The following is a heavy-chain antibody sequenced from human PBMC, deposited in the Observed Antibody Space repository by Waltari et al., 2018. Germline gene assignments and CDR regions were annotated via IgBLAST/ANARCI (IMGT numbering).Heavy chain of an antibody. CDR3: ARACGDDCLWGFDP. D-gene: IGHD2-21*02. Sequence: QVQLVESGGGVVQPGRSLRLSCAASGLRISGHLMHWVRQGPGKGLEWVATVWFDGREKYHSYPVKGRFTVSRDNFKNTVYLQMNSLRVDDTAVYYCARACGDDCLWGFDPWGPGTLVSVSA. CDR2: VWFDGREK. CDR1: GLRISGHL. J-gene: IGHJ5*02. V-gene: IGHV3-33*03.